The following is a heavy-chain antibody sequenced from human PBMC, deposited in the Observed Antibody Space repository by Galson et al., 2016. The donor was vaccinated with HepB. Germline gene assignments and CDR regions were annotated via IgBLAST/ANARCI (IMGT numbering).Heavy chain of an antibody. Sequence: SLRLSCAASGFSFSRHGLHWVRQAPGKGLEWVAMIYLDGSQEYYVDSVKGRFTISRDNSQSTGYLQMNSLRAEDTAVYHCVTGGRFGAHYGYDYWGQGIQVTVS. CDR1: GFSFSRHG. D-gene: IGHD3-10*01. CDR2: IYLDGSQE. CDR3: VTGGRFGAHYGYDY. V-gene: IGHV3-33*01. J-gene: IGHJ4*02.